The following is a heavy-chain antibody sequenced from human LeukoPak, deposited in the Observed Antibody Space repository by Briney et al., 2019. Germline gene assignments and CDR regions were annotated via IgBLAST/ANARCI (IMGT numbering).Heavy chain of an antibody. CDR2: FTYDGSNK. J-gene: IGHJ4*02. V-gene: IGHV3-30*18. CDR1: GFTFRSQG. D-gene: IGHD3-9*01. Sequence: GSLRLSCAAPGFTFRSQGLQWVRQAPGQGPGGGAVFTYDGSNKYYADSVKGRFTISRDNSKNTLYLQMNSLRAEDTAVYYCAKDLSIRYFDWLWGGFDYWGQGTLVTVSS. CDR3: AKDLSIRYFDWLWGGFDY.